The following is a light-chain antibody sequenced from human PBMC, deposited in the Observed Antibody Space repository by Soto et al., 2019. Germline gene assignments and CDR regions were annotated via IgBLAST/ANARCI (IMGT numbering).Light chain of an antibody. CDR1: QSIHRW. J-gene: IGKJ2*01. Sequence: DIQMTQSPSTLSASVGDRVTITCRASQSIHRWLAWYQQKSGKAPKVLIYDASSLDSGVPSRFSGSGSGTEFTLTISSLQPDDFATYYCQQYNTYPVTFGQGNKLEI. CDR2: DAS. V-gene: IGKV1-5*01. CDR3: QQYNTYPVT.